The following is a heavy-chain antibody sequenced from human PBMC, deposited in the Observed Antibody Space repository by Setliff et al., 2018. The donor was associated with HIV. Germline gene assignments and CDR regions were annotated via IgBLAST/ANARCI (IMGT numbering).Heavy chain of an antibody. V-gene: IGHV1-69*13. CDR3: ARGGQYSGSYLPRDYYMDV. CDR2: IIPIFERT. CDR1: GGTFSRYA. J-gene: IGHJ6*03. Sequence: SVKVSCKASGGTFSRYAISWGRQAPGQGLEWMGGIIPIFERTHYAQKFQGRFTITADESTSTAYMELSSLRSEDTAVYYCARGGQYSGSYLPRDYYMDVWGKGTTVTVSS. D-gene: IGHD1-26*01.